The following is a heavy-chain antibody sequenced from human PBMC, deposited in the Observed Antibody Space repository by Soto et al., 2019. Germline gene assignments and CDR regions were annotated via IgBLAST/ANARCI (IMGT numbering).Heavy chain of an antibody. CDR1: GDSVSSNSAA. V-gene: IGHV6-1*01. Sequence: PSRTLSLTCGISGDSVSSNSAAWNWVRQSPSRGLEWLGRTYYRSKWYNDYAVSVESRITINPDTSKNHFSLQLNFVTPEDTAVYLCARGEQYSGRIFDYWGQGTMVTVSS. CDR3: ARGEQYSGRIFDY. CDR2: TYYRSKWYN. J-gene: IGHJ4*02. D-gene: IGHD1-26*01.